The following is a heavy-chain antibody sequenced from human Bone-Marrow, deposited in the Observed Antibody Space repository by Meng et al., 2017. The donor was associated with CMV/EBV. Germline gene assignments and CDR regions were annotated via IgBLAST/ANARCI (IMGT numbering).Heavy chain of an antibody. J-gene: IGHJ3*02. CDR3: AIRAVGCNSGPYDAFDI. V-gene: IGHV5-51*01. Sequence: GESLKISCKCSGYSFTSYWIGWVRQMPGKRLEWMGIIYPGDPDTRYSPSFQGQVTISADKSISTAYLQWSSLKASDTAMYYCAIRAVGCNSGPYDAFDIWGQGTMVTVSS. D-gene: IGHD4-23*01. CDR2: IYPGDPDT. CDR1: GYSFTSYW.